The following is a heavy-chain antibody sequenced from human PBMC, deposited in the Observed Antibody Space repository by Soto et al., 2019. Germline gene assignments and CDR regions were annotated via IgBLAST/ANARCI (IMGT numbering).Heavy chain of an antibody. V-gene: IGHV4-34*07. D-gene: IGHD6-25*01. CDR2: MNHIGTP. J-gene: IGHJ4*01. Sequence: QVRVQQWGAGLLKPSETLSLTCGLNGGSFSGYYWSWIRQPPGKALEWIGEMNHIGTPNYKPSLRSRVTTSVVTYKNQFSRSLKYVASADTRIYSWGSGGLYSSVFTFGYWGHGQLVIVSS. CDR1: GGSFSGYY. CDR3: GSGGLYSSVFTFGY.